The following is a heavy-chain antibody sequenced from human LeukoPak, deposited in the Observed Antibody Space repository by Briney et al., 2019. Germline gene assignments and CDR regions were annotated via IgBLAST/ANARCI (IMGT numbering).Heavy chain of an antibody. D-gene: IGHD5-18*01. Sequence: SETLSLTCAVYGGSFSGYYWSWIRQPPGKGLEWIGEINHSGSTNYNPSLKSRVTISVDTSKNQFSLKLSSVTAADTAVYYCARHLSFVDTAMVTGYYYYMDVWGKGTTVTISS. CDR3: ARHLSFVDTAMVTGYYYYMDV. J-gene: IGHJ6*03. CDR1: GGSFSGYY. V-gene: IGHV4-34*01. CDR2: INHSGST.